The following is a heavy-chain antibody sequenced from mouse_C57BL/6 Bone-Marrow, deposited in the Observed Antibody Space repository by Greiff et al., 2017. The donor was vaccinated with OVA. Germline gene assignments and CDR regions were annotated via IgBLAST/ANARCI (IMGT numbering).Heavy chain of an antibody. CDR3: ERQTSTTGGYYAMDY. Sequence: EVKLMESGGGLVQPGGSLKLSCAASGFTFSDYYMSWVRQTPEKRLEWVAYISNGGGSTYYPDTVKGRFTISRDNAKNTLYLQMSRLKSEDTAMYYCERQTSTTGGYYAMDYWGQGTSVTVSS. V-gene: IGHV5-12*01. J-gene: IGHJ4*01. D-gene: IGHD2-12*01. CDR1: GFTFSDYY. CDR2: ISNGGGST.